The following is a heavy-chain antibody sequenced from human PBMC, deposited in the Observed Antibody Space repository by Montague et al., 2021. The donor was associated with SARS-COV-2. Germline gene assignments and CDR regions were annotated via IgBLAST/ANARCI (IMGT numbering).Heavy chain of an antibody. D-gene: IGHD6-13*01. J-gene: IGHJ4*02. CDR1: DGSVISTYPH. CDR2: HFHITTA. V-gene: IGHV4-61*01. Sequence: SETLSLTCTVSDGSVISTYPHWHWVRQPPGRGLEWIGGYHFHITTAYYNAPLRRRVTILVDTSKHQSSLKLTSVTAAATAVYYCTRGIDSYRTGYWGQGIQVTVSS. CDR3: TRGIDSYRTGY.